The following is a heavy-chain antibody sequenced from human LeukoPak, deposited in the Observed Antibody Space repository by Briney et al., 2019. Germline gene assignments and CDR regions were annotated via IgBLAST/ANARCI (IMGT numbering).Heavy chain of an antibody. D-gene: IGHD2-2*01. V-gene: IGHV3-21*01. CDR2: ISSSSSYI. J-gene: IGHJ4*02. CDR3: ARGGSTSCCTFDY. Sequence: GGSLRLSCVASGFTFSSYSMNWVRQAPGKGLECVSSISSSSSYIYYADSVQGRFTISRDNAKNSPYLQMNSLRAEDTAVYYCARGGSTSCCTFDYWGQGTLVTVSS. CDR1: GFTFSSYS.